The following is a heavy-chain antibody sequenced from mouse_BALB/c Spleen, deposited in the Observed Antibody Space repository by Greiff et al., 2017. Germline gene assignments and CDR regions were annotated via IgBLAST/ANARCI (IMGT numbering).Heavy chain of an antibody. CDR2: INPSNGRT. J-gene: IGHJ4*01. V-gene: IGHV1S81*02. D-gene: IGHD2-14*01. CDR3: ARGGRYDAGSAMDY. Sequence: QVQLQQPGAELVKPGASVKLSCKASGYTFTSYWMHWVKQRPGQGLEWIGEINPSNGRTNYNEKFKSKATLTVDKSSSTAYMQLSSLTSEDSAVYYGARGGRYDAGSAMDYWGQGTSVTVSS. CDR1: GYTFTSYW.